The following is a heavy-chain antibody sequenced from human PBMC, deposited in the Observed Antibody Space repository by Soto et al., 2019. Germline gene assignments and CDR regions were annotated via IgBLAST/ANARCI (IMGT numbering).Heavy chain of an antibody. Sequence: GESLKISCQGSGYDFTTVWIGWVRQMPGKGLECLGIVYPGDSDTRYSPSFRGQVTISADKSINTAYLHFSSLKASDTAIYYCARTTVAGIRGSFDFWGQGTLVTVSS. J-gene: IGHJ4*02. V-gene: IGHV5-51*01. CDR3: ARTTVAGIRGSFDF. D-gene: IGHD6-19*01. CDR1: GYDFTTVW. CDR2: VYPGDSDT.